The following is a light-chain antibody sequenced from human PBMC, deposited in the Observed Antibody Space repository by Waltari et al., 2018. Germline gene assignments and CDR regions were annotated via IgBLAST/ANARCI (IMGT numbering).Light chain of an antibody. J-gene: IGKJ1*01. CDR1: QSLSRP. CDR3: QHYVTLPAT. Sequence: EIVLTQSPGTLSLSPGERATRSCRTSQSLSRPLAWYQQKPGQAPRLLIYDASKRATGIPDRFIGSGSGTDFSLTISRLEPEDFAVYYCQHYVTLPATFGQGTRVELK. CDR2: DAS. V-gene: IGKV3-20*01.